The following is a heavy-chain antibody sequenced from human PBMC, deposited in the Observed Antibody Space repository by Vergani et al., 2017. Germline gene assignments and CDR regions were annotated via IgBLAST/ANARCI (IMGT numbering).Heavy chain of an antibody. D-gene: IGHD3-10*01. CDR3: AHSYGSGRESYYYYDYYYMDV. CDR2: TYWDDDK. CDR1: GFSLSTSGVG. V-gene: IGHV2-5*02. Sequence: QITLKESGPTLEKPTQTLTLTCTFSGFSLSTSGVGVGWIRQPPGKALEWLALTYWDDDKRYRPSLKSRLTISKDTAKNQVVLTMTNMDPVDTATYYCAHSYGSGRESYYYYDYYYMDVWGKGTTVTVSS. J-gene: IGHJ6*03.